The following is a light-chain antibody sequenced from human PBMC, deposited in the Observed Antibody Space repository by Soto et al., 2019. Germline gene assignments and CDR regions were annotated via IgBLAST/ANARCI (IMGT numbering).Light chain of an antibody. J-gene: IGKJ4*01. V-gene: IGKV3-20*01. CDR1: QSVANNF. Sequence: EIVLTQSPGTLSLSPGERATLSCRASQSVANNFLAWYQQKPGQAPRLLIYDASSRATGIPDRFSGSGSGTDFTLTISRLEPEDFAVYYWEQYGSTPLTFGGGTKVEIK. CDR2: DAS. CDR3: EQYGSTPLT.